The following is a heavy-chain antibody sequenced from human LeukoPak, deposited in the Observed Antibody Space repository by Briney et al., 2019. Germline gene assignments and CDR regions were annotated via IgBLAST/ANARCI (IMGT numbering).Heavy chain of an antibody. CDR2: VSGSGGTT. CDR3: ARDFELGDFQH. Sequence: PGGSLRLSCAASGFTFRSYAMSWVRQAPGKGLEWVSAVSGSGGTTYYADSVRGRFTISRDNSKNTLYLQMNSLRAEDTAVYYCARDFELGDFQHWGQGTLVTVSS. D-gene: IGHD7-27*01. CDR1: GFTFRSYA. V-gene: IGHV3-23*01. J-gene: IGHJ1*01.